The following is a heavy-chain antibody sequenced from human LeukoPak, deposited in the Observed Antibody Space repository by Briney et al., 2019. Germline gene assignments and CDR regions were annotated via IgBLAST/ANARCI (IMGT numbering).Heavy chain of an antibody. V-gene: IGHV4-38-2*02. CDR2: IYHSGST. CDR3: ARAIDDSSGYYTTIFDY. D-gene: IGHD3-22*01. J-gene: IGHJ4*02. Sequence: SETLSLTCTVSGYSISSGYYWGWIRQPPGKGLEWIGSIYHSGSTYYNPSLKSRVTISVDTSKNQFSLKLSSVTAADTAVYYCARAIDDSSGYYTTIFDYWGQGTLVTVSS. CDR1: GYSISSGYY.